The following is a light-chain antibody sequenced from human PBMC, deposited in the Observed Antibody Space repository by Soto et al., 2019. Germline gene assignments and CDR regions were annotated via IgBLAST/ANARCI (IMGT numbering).Light chain of an antibody. CDR3: FSYTSSRTWV. Sequence: QSALTQPASVSGSPGQSITISCTGTSSDIGGYEWVSWYQHHPGKAPKLIIYEVTYRPSGISNRFSASKSANTPSLIISGFRAEDEAEYYCFSYTSSRTWVFGGGITLTVL. CDR1: SSDIGGYEW. J-gene: IGLJ3*02. CDR2: EVT. V-gene: IGLV2-14*01.